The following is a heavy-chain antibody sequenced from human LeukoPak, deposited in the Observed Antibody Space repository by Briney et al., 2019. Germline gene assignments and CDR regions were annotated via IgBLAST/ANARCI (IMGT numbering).Heavy chain of an antibody. CDR1: GFTFSDYG. D-gene: IGHD4-17*01. CDR3: AKYRRGAYGSFFDY. J-gene: IGHJ4*02. V-gene: IGHV3-30*02. Sequence: PGGSLRLSCAASGFTFSDYGMHWVRQAPGKGLEWVAFIRYDGGDEKYADSVKGRFTVSRDNSKNTLYLQMNSLRVEDTAVYYCAKYRRGAYGSFFDYWGQGTLVTVSS. CDR2: IRYDGGDE.